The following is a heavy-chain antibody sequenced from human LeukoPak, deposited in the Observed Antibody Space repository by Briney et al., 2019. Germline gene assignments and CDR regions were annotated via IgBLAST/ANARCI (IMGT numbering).Heavy chain of an antibody. CDR3: ARWDYDFWSGYYYYFDY. CDR2: ISAYSGNT. J-gene: IGHJ4*02. V-gene: IGHV1-18*01. D-gene: IGHD3-3*01. CDR1: GYTFTSYG. Sequence: ASVKVSCKASGYTFTSYGISWVRQAPGQGLEWMGWISAYSGNTNYAQKLQGRVTMTTDTSTSTAYMELRSLRSDDTAVYYCARWDYDFWSGYYYYFDYWGQGTLVTVSS.